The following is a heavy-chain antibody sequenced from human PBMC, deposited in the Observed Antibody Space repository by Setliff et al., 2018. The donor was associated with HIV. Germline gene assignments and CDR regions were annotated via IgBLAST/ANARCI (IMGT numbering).Heavy chain of an antibody. Sequence: GASVKVSCKASGGTFSSYGISWVRQAPGQGLEWMGGIVPIPIFGTTKYAQRFQGRVTITADEATSTAYMELSSLRFDDTAVYYCARDNSDYGDSAYFDYWGQGTLVTVSS. J-gene: IGHJ4*02. CDR3: ARDNSDYGDSAYFDY. V-gene: IGHV1-69*13. CDR2: IVPIPIFGTT. D-gene: IGHD4-17*01. CDR1: GGTFSSYG.